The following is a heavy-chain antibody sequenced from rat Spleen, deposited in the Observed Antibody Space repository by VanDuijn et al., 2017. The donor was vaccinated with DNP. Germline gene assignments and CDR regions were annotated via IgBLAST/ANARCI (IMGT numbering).Heavy chain of an antibody. CDR3: ARQPSGMDY. CDR2: ISYSGST. D-gene: IGHD1-4*01. Sequence: EVQLQESGPGLVKPSQSLSLTCSLTGYSITSNYWGWIRKFPGNKMEWIGHISYSGSTTYNPSLESRISITRDTSKNQFFLHLNSVTTADTATYYCARQPSGMDYWGQGVMVIVSS. CDR1: GYSITSNY. J-gene: IGHJ2*01. V-gene: IGHV3-1*01.